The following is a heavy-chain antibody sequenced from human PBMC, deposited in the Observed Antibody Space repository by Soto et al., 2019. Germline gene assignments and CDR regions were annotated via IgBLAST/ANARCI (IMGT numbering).Heavy chain of an antibody. J-gene: IGHJ6*03. Sequence: TSETLSLTCTVSGGSISSYCWSWIRQPPGKGLEWIGYMHYSGSTYYNPSLKSRVTISVDTSKNQFSLKLSSVTAADTAVYYCATVDRYYYYYMDVWGKGTTVTVSS. V-gene: IGHV4-59*01. D-gene: IGHD2-2*03. CDR1: GGSISSYC. CDR3: ATVDRYYYYYMDV. CDR2: MHYSGST.